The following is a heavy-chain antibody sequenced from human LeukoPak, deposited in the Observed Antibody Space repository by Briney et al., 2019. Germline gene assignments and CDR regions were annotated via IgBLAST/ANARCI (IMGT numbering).Heavy chain of an antibody. V-gene: IGHV3-23*01. CDR2: ISANGGDT. CDR3: AKGRTLVGGSTRSYDY. D-gene: IGHD1-26*01. Sequence: GGSLRRSCAASGFTFTSHSMSWVRQAPGKGLEWVSVISANGGDTFYADSVKGRYTISRDNYKNTLYLQMNSLRVEDTAVYYCAKGRTLVGGSTRSYDYWGQGTLVTVSS. J-gene: IGHJ4*02. CDR1: GFTFTSHS.